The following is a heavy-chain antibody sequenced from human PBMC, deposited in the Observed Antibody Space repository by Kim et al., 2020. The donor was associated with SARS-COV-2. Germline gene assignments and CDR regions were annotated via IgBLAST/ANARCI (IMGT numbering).Heavy chain of an antibody. CDR1: GYTLTELS. D-gene: IGHD3-3*01. CDR2: FDPEDGET. J-gene: IGHJ6*02. CDR3: ATGRVLRFLEWLRAGTNFYCGMDV. Sequence: ASVKVSCKVSGYTLTELSMHWVRQAPGKGLEWMGGFDPEDGETIYAQKFQGRVTMTEDTSTDTAYMELSSLRSEDTAVYYCATGRVLRFLEWLRAGTNFYCGMDVWGQGTTVTVSS. V-gene: IGHV1-24*01.